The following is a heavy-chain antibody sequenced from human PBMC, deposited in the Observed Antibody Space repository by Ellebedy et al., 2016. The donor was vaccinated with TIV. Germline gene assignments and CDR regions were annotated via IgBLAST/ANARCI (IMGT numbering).Heavy chain of an antibody. CDR1: GFTFSNSW. V-gene: IGHV3-33*08. Sequence: GESLKISCAASGFTFSNSWMHWVRQAPGKRLEWAAVIWYDGSNKYYADSVKGRFTISRDNSKNTLYLEMNSLRAEDTAVYYCVRAPRGQYYFDYWGQGTLVTVSS. J-gene: IGHJ4*02. D-gene: IGHD5-12*01. CDR3: VRAPRGQYYFDY. CDR2: IWYDGSNK.